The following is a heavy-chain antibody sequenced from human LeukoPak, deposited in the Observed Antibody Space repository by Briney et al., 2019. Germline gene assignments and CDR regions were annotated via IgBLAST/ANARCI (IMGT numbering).Heavy chain of an antibody. Sequence: ASVKVSCKASGYTFTDCYMHWVRQAPGQGLEWMGWISPNSGDTNYAQKFQGRVTMTRDTSITTAYMELSRLRSDDTAVYYCARDGGLDYWGQGTPVTVSS. J-gene: IGHJ4*02. CDR2: ISPNSGDT. V-gene: IGHV1-2*02. CDR3: ARDGGLDY. CDR1: GYTFTDCY. D-gene: IGHD2-15*01.